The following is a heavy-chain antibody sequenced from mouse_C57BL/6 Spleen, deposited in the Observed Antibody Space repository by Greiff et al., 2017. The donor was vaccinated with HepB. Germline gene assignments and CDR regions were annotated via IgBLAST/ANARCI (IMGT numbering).Heavy chain of an antibody. CDR1: GFNIKNTY. J-gene: IGHJ4*01. CDR2: IDPANGNT. D-gene: IGHD2-12*01. Sequence: VQLQQSVAELVRPGASVKLSCTASGFNIKNTYMHWVKQRPEQGLEWIGRIDPANGNTKYAPKFQGKATITADTSSNTAYLQLSSLTSEDTAIYYCARSVDGSDDGGYYYYAMDYWGQGTSVTVSS. CDR3: ARSVDGSDDGGYYYYAMDY. V-gene: IGHV14-3*01.